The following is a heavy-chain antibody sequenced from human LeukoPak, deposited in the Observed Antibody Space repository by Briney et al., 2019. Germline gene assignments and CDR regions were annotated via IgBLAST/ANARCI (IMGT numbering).Heavy chain of an antibody. CDR3: TTEGGVFGVVITNHFDY. J-gene: IGHJ4*02. D-gene: IGHD3-3*01. V-gene: IGHV3-15*01. CDR1: GFTFSNAW. Sequence: GGSLRLSCAASGFTFSNAWMSWVRQAPGKGLEWVGRIKSNIDGETTDYAPPVKGRFTISRDDSKNTLYLQMNNLKTEDTAVYYCTTEGGVFGVVITNHFDYWGQGTLVTVSS. CDR2: IKSNIDGETT.